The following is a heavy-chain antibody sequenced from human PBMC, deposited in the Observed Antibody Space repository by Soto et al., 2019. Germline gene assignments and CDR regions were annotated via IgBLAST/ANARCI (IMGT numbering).Heavy chain of an antibody. V-gene: IGHV4-39*01. CDR1: GESISSSSYY. J-gene: IGHJ4*02. CDR3: ARQRTTVVTQAYFDH. Sequence: SETLSLTCIVSGESISSSSYYWGWIRHPPGKGLEWIGSIYYSGRTYYNPSFKSRVTISIDTSKNQFPLKLSSVTATDTAVYYCARQRTTVVTQAYFDHWGQGALVTVSS. CDR2: IYYSGRT. D-gene: IGHD2-21*02.